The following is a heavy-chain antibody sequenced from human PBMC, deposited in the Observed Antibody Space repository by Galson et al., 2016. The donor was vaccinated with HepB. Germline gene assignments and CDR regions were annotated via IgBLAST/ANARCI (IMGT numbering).Heavy chain of an antibody. J-gene: IGHJ6*02. V-gene: IGHV6-1*01. Sequence: ISGDSVTSDITTWNWIRQSPSRGLEWLGRTYYRSKWFTDYAVSVEGRITINSDISRNQFSLQLDSVTPDDTAAYFCTRGYMQTGMNVWGQGTTVTVSS. D-gene: IGHD5-18*01. CDR3: TRGYMQTGMNV. CDR2: TYYRSKWFT. CDR1: GDSVTSDITT.